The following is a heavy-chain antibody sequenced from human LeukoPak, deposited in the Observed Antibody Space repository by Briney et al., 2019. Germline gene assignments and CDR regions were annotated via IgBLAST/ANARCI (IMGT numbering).Heavy chain of an antibody. Sequence: GGSLRLSCAASGFTFSSYAMHWVRQAPGKGLEWVAVISYDGSNKYYADSVKGRFTISRDNSKNTLYLQMNSLRAEDTAVYYCARGFGVAHSFDYWGQGTLVTVSS. CDR1: GFTFSSYA. J-gene: IGHJ4*02. CDR2: ISYDGSNK. V-gene: IGHV3-30-3*01. CDR3: ARGFGVAHSFDY. D-gene: IGHD3-3*01.